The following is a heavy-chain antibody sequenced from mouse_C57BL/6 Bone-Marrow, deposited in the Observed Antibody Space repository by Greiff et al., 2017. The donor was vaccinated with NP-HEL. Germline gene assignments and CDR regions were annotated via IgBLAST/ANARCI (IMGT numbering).Heavy chain of an antibody. CDR2: IDPETGGT. D-gene: IGHD3-1*01. V-gene: IGHV1-15*01. CDR1: GYTFTDYE. CDR3: TRENGPPFDY. Sequence: VQLQQSGAELVRPGASVTLSCKASGYTFTDYEMHWVKQTPVHGLEWIGAIDPETGGTAYNQKFKGKAILTADKSSSTAYMELRSLTSEDSAVYYCTRENGPPFDYWGQGTTLTVSS. J-gene: IGHJ2*01.